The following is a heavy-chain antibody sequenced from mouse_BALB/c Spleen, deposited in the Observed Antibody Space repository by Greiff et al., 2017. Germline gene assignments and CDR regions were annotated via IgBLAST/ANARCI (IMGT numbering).Heavy chain of an antibody. V-gene: IGHV3-2*02. CDR3: ARGGDYRYEDAMDY. CDR2: ISYSGST. J-gene: IGHJ4*01. CDR1: GYSITSDYA. D-gene: IGHD2-14*01. Sequence: EVQLQQSGPGLVKPSQSLSLTCTVTGYSITSDYAWNWIRQFPGNKLEWMGYISYSGSTYYNPSLKSRISITRDTSKNQYYLQLNSVTTEDTATYYCARGGDYRYEDAMDYWGQGTSVTVSS.